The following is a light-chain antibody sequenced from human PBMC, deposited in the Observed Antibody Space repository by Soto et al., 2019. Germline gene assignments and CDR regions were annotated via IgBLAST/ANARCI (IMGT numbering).Light chain of an antibody. J-gene: IGKJ4*01. V-gene: IGKV2-40*01. CDR2: TVS. CDR3: MQRIEFPLT. CDR1: QSLLDSDDGNTY. Sequence: DIVMTQTPFSLPVTPGEPASISCGSSQSLLDSDDGNTYLDWYLQKPGQSPQLLIYTVSYRASGVPDRFSGSGSGTDFTLKISRVEAEDVGVYYCMQRIEFPLTFGGGTKVEIK.